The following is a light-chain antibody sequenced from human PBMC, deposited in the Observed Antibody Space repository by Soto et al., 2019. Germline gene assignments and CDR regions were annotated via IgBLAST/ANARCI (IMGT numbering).Light chain of an antibody. CDR1: SSNIGAGYD. CDR2: GDV. J-gene: IGLJ3*02. CDR3: QSYDSSLSGVL. Sequence: QSVLTQPPSVSGAPGQRVIISCTGSSSNIGAGYDVHWYQQTPGTAPKLLVYGDVNRPSGVPDRFSGAKSGTSASLAIAGRQAEDEADCYCQSYDSSLSGVLFGGGTKVTVL. V-gene: IGLV1-40*01.